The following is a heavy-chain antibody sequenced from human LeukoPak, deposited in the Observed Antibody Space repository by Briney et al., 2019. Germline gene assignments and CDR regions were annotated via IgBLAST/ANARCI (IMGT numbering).Heavy chain of an antibody. Sequence: GGSLRLSCAASGFTFSSYSMNWVRQAPGKGLEWVSSISSSSSYIYYADSVKGRFTISRDNAKNSLYLQMNSLRAEDTAVYYCARDMGYYDSSGHDFDYWGQGTLVTVSS. CDR2: ISSSSSYI. CDR1: GFTFSSYS. D-gene: IGHD3-22*01. CDR3: ARDMGYYDSSGHDFDY. J-gene: IGHJ4*02. V-gene: IGHV3-21*01.